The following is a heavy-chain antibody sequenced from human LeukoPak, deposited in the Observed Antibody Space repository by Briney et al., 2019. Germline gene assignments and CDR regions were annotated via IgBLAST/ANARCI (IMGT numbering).Heavy chain of an antibody. CDR2: IYYSGST. CDR1: GGSIRSYY. V-gene: IGHV4-59*01. D-gene: IGHD3-3*01. Sequence: SETLSLTCTVSGGSIRSYYWSWIRQPPGKGLEWIGYIYYSGSTNYNPSLKSRVTISVDTSKNQFSLKLSSVTAADTAVYYCARQGTAWSGPDYWGQGTLVTVSS. CDR3: ARQGTAWSGPDY. J-gene: IGHJ4*02.